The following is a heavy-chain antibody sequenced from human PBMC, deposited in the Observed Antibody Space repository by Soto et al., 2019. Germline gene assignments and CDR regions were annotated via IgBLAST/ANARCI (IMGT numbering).Heavy chain of an antibody. CDR3: ARGRKPIVMVAGAPTYYYFIDV. D-gene: IGHD2-15*01. CDR1: GGSFSGYY. J-gene: IGHJ6*03. CDR2: VHHREST. V-gene: IGHV4-34*01. Sequence: QVQIQQWGAGLLKPSETLSLTCAVSGGSFSGYYWTWIRQPPGKGLEWIGEVHHRESTNYNPSLKSRVTISVDTSKNQFSLRLSSVTAADTAVYSCARGRKPIVMVAGAPTYYYFIDVWGKGTTVTVSS.